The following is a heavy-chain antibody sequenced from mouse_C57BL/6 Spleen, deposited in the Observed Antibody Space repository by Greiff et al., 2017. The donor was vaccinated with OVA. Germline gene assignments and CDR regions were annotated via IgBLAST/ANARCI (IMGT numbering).Heavy chain of an antibody. Sequence: EVMLVESEGGLVQPGSSMKLSCTASGFTFSDYYMAWVRQVPEKGLEWVANINYDGSSTYYLDSLKSRFIISRDNAKNILYLQMSSLKSEDTATYYCARESSSNWDYWYFDVWGTGTTVTVSS. CDR1: GFTFSDYY. D-gene: IGHD4-1*01. V-gene: IGHV5-16*01. J-gene: IGHJ1*03. CDR2: INYDGSST. CDR3: ARESSSNWDYWYFDV.